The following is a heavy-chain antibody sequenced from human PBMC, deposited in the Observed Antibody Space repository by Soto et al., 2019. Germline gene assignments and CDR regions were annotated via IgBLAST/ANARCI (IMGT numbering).Heavy chain of an antibody. Sequence: GGSLRLSCAASGFTFSSYAVSWVRQAPGKGPEWISSISGSGSTIYYADSVKGRFTISRDNSKNTLYLQMSSLRAEDTAVYYCARDRSADRFVQYFQHWGPGTLVTVSS. CDR2: ISGSGSTI. CDR1: GFTFSSYA. V-gene: IGHV3-23*01. D-gene: IGHD6-19*01. J-gene: IGHJ1*01. CDR3: ARDRSADRFVQYFQH.